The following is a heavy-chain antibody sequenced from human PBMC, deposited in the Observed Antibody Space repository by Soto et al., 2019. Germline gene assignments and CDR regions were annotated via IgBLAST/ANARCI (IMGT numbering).Heavy chain of an antibody. D-gene: IGHD5-12*01. Sequence: PGGSLRLSCAASGFTFDDYAMHWVRQAPGKGLEWVSGISWNSGSIGYADSVKGRFTISRDNAKNSLYLQMNSLRAEDTALYYCAKDMATGLRNYYYGMDVWGQGTTVTVSS. V-gene: IGHV3-9*01. CDR1: GFTFDDYA. CDR3: AKDMATGLRNYYYGMDV. J-gene: IGHJ6*02. CDR2: ISWNSGSI.